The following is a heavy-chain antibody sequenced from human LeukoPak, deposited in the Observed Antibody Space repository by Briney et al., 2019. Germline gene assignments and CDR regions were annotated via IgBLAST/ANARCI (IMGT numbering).Heavy chain of an antibody. CDR1: GGSISSGNYY. V-gene: IGHV4-61*02. D-gene: IGHD2-2*01. J-gene: IGHJ5*02. Sequence: SQTLSLTCTVSGGSISSGNYYWTWIRQPAGKGLEWIGRIYSSRNTNYNPSLKSRVTISVDTSKNQFSLKLSSVTAADTAVYYCARMGMGYCSSTSCYRPRRGWFDPWGQGTLVTVSS. CDR3: ARMGMGYCSSTSCYRPRRGWFDP. CDR2: IYSSRNT.